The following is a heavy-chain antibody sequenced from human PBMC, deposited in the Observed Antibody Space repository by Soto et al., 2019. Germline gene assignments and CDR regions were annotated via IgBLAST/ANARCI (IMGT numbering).Heavy chain of an antibody. D-gene: IGHD3-10*01. CDR3: ARKGAYNSRSFYYYHYGMDV. CDR1: GYSISSGYY. V-gene: IGHV4-38-2*01. J-gene: IGHJ6*02. CDR2: IYHSGSM. Sequence: SETLSLTCAVSGYSISSGYYWGWIRQPPGKGLEWIGSIYHSGSMFYNPSLKSRVTISVDTSKNQFSLKLSSVTAADTAVYYCARKGAYNSRSFYYYHYGMDVCGQGTTLTVSS.